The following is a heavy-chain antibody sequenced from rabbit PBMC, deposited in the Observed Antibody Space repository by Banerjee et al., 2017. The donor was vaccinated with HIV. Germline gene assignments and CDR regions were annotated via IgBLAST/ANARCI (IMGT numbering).Heavy chain of an antibody. Sequence: QSLEESGGDLVKPGASLTLTCTASEFSFSSSYWICWVRQAPGKGLEWIGCIDTGSGTTYYATWAKGRFTISKTSSTTVALQMTSLTAADTATCFCARGSAYAGAGYALWGPGTLVTVS. D-gene: IGHD4-2*01. CDR1: EFSFSSSYW. V-gene: IGHV1S40*01. CDR2: IDTGSGTT. J-gene: IGHJ4*01. CDR3: ARGSAYAGAGYAL.